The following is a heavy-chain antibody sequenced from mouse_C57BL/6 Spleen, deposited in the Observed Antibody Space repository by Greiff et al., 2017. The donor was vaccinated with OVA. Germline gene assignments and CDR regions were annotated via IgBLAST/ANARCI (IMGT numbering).Heavy chain of an antibody. CDR2: IYPGSGST. CDR1: GYTFTSYW. CDR3: ARTTAQGGEDLAY. J-gene: IGHJ3*01. V-gene: IGHV1-55*01. Sequence: QVQLQQPGAELVKPGASVKMSCKASGYTFTSYWITWVKQRPGQGLEWIGDIYPGSGSTNYNEKFKSKATLTVDTSSSTAYMQLSSLTSEDSAVYYCARTTAQGGEDLAYWGQGTLVTVSA. D-gene: IGHD3-2*02.